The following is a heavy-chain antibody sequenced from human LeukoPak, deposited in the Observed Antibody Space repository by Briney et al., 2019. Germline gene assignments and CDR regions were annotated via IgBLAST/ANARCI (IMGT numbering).Heavy chain of an antibody. CDR2: ISGDSTIT. D-gene: IGHD3-3*01. J-gene: IGHJ4*02. CDR1: GFVLEDFS. Sequence: GGSLRLSCTMSGFVLEDFSMHWVRQRPGKGLEWVSLISGDSTITDYADSVKGRFTISRDNRRSSLYLQMSSLGIEDTGFYYCARDGYYTGSGYSWGQGTLVTVSS. V-gene: IGHV3-43*02. CDR3: ARDGYYTGSGYS.